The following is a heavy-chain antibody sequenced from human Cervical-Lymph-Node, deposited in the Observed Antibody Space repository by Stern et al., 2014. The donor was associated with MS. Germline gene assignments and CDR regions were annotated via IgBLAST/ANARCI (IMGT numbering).Heavy chain of an antibody. Sequence: EVQLVESGGGLVQPGRSLRLSCEASGFTLDDYAMHWVRQGPGKGLEWVPGISWNSGKIGYADSGKGRFTISRDNAKNSLYLQMNSLRAEDTALYYCAKPLYHSYGMDVWGQGTTVTVSS. CDR1: GFTLDDYA. CDR2: ISWNSGKI. D-gene: IGHD3-16*01. CDR3: AKPLYHSYGMDV. J-gene: IGHJ6*02. V-gene: IGHV3-9*01.